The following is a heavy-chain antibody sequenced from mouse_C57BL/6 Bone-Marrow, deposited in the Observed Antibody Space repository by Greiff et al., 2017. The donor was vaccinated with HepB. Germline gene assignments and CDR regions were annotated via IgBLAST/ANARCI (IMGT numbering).Heavy chain of an antibody. CDR1: GYTFTSYW. V-gene: IGHV1-7*01. J-gene: IGHJ2*01. CDR3: ARAGITTVVATNY. D-gene: IGHD1-1*01. Sequence: VQLQQSGAELAKPGASVKLSCKASGYTFTSYWMHWVKQRPGQGLEWIGYINPSSGYTKYNQKFKYKATLTADKSSSTAYMQLSSLTYEDSAVYYCARAGITTVVATNYWGQGTTLTVSS. CDR2: INPSSGYT.